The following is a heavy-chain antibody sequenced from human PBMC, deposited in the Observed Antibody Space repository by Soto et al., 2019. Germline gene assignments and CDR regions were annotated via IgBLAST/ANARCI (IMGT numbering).Heavy chain of an antibody. J-gene: IGHJ5*02. CDR1: RYPFASYA. CDR2: INTNTGNP. V-gene: IGHV7-4-1*01. CDR3: ARERSRPHNWFDP. Sequence: GASVRLPWKSCRYPFASYAMIWVRQAPGQGLEWIGWINTNTGNPTYAQGLTGRFVFSFDTSVSTAYLQIFSLKAEDTAVYYCARERSRPHNWFDPGGQGTLVTVSS.